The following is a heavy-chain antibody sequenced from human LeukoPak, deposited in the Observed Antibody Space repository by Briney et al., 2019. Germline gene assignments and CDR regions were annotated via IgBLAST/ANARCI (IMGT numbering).Heavy chain of an antibody. CDR2: IYPGDSDT. D-gene: IGHD5-18*01. CDR1: GYSFTSYW. V-gene: IGHV5-51*01. J-gene: IGHJ4*02. Sequence: GESLKISCKGSGYSFTSYWIGWVRQMPGKVLEWMGIIYPGDSDTRYSPSFQGQVTISADKSITTAYLQWSSLKASDTAMYYCARHYGYSYGTLYLDYWGQGTLVTVSS. CDR3: ARHYGYSYGTLYLDY.